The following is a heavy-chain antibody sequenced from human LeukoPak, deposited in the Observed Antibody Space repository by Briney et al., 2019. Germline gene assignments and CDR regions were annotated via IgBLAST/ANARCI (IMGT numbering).Heavy chain of an antibody. V-gene: IGHV1-2*02. J-gene: IGHJ5*02. CDR1: GYTFTGYY. Sequence: GASVKVSCKASGYTFTGYYMHLLRHAPAQGLEWMGWINPNSGGTNYAQKVQGRVTMTSDTSISTAYMELSRLRSDDTAVYYCARGASGVYTVTTSWFDPWGQGTLVTVSS. CDR2: INPNSGGT. CDR3: ARGASGVYTVTTSWFDP. D-gene: IGHD4-17*01.